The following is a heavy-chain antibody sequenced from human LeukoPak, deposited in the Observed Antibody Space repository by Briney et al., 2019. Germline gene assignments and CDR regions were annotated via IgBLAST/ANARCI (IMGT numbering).Heavy chain of an antibody. D-gene: IGHD6-13*01. V-gene: IGHV3-23*01. Sequence: GGSLRLSCAASGFTFSSYAMSWVRQAPGKGLEGVSAISGSGGSTYYAGSVKGRFTISRDNSKKTLYLHINSLRDKATAVYYCAKDLYSSSWYLVDSYYYGMDVWGQGTTVTVSS. CDR2: ISGSGGST. CDR1: GFTFSSYA. J-gene: IGHJ6*01. CDR3: AKDLYSSSWYLVDSYYYGMDV.